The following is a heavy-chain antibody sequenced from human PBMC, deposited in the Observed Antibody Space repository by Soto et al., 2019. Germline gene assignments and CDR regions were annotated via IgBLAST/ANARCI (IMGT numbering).Heavy chain of an antibody. D-gene: IGHD1-20*01. V-gene: IGHV4-59*01. J-gene: IGHJ3*02. CDR2: IYYSGST. CDR3: AREGRITGNDAFDI. Sequence: SETLSLTCTVSGGSISSYYWSWIRQPPGKGLEWIGYIYYSGSTNYNPSLKSRVTISVDTSKNQFSLKLSSVTAADTAVYYCAREGRITGNDAFDIWGQGTMVTVSS. CDR1: GGSISSYY.